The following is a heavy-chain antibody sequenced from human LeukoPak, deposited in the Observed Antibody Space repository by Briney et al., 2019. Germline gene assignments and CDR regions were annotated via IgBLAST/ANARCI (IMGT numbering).Heavy chain of an antibody. J-gene: IGHJ4*02. CDR1: GFTFSGSA. V-gene: IGHV3-73*01. Sequence: PGGSLRLSCAASGFTFSGSAMNWVRQASGKGLEWVGRIRRKGNDYATAYAASVKGRFTISRDDSKNTAYLQMDSLKTEDTAVYFCTRLGGSPPYFDYWGQGTLVTVSS. CDR2: IRRKGNDYAT. CDR3: TRLGGSPPYFDY. D-gene: IGHD3-16*01.